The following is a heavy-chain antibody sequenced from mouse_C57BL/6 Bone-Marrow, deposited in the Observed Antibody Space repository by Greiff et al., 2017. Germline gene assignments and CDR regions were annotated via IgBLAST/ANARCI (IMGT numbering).Heavy chain of an antibody. D-gene: IGHD4-1*01. CDR1: GFTFSSYG. J-gene: IGHJ4*01. Sequence: DVMLVESGGDLVKPGGSLKLSCAASGFTFSSYGMSWVRQTPDKRLEWVATISSGGSYTYYPDSVKGRVTISRDNAKNTLYLQMSSLKSESTAMYYCARPGLGRMDDYAMDYWGQGTSVTVSS. CDR2: ISSGGSYT. V-gene: IGHV5-6*02. CDR3: ARPGLGRMDDYAMDY.